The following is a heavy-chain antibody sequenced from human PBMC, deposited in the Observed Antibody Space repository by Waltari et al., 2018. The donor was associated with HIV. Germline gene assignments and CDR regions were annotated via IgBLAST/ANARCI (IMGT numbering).Heavy chain of an antibody. D-gene: IGHD3-3*01. V-gene: IGHV4-59*01. CDR3: ARGLFGVGSNWFDP. CDR2: IYYTGRT. Sequence: QVQLQESGPGLVKPSETLSLTCTVSGGSFISYHWSWIRQPPGKGLEWIGYIYYTGRTNCNPSLKSRVTMSVDTSKNQFSLRLRSVTAADTAVYYCARGLFGVGSNWFDPWSQGILVTVSS. J-gene: IGHJ5*02. CDR1: GGSFISYH.